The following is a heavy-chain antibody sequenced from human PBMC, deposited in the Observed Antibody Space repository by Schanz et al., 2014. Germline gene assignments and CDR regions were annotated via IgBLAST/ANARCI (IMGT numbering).Heavy chain of an antibody. CDR1: GFTFRDYY. Sequence: QVQLVESGGGLVKPGGSLRLSCAASGFTFRDYYMSWIRQAPGKGLEWVSDISSGSNYANYADSVKGRLTISRDNAKNSLYLQMNSLRAEDTDVYYCAREEGWGIAAAGPKHYYYDMDVWGQGTTVTVSS. J-gene: IGHJ6*02. D-gene: IGHD6-13*01. CDR3: AREEGWGIAAAGPKHYYYDMDV. V-gene: IGHV3-11*05. CDR2: ISSGSNYA.